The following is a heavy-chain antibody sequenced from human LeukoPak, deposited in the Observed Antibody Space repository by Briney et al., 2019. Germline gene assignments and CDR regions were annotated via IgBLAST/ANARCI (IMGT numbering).Heavy chain of an antibody. CDR2: IYYSGST. D-gene: IGHD2-2*01. CDR1: SGSVSSSGFY. V-gene: IGHV4-39*07. J-gene: IGHJ4*02. CDR3: ARDNCSSTSCRKKFDN. Sequence: SETLSLTCTVSSGSVSSSGFYWGWIRQPPGKGLEGIGTIYYSGSTYYNPSLKSRVTISVDTSKNQFSLKLSSVTAADTAVYYCARDNCSSTSCRKKFDNWGQGTLVTVSS.